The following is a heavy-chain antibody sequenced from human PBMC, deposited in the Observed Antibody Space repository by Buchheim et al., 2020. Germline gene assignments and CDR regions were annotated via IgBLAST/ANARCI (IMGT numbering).Heavy chain of an antibody. D-gene: IGHD4-17*01. CDR3: AKDQPDYGDYEEGY. J-gene: IGHJ4*02. V-gene: IGHV3-23*04. CDR2: ISGSGGST. Sequence: EVQLVESGGDLIQPGGSLRLSCAASGFTFSTYTMSWVRQAPGKGLEWVSTISGSGGSTYHADSVKGRFPISRDNSKNTLYLPMNSRRAEDTAVYYCAKDQPDYGDYEEGYWGQGTL. CDR1: GFTFSTYT.